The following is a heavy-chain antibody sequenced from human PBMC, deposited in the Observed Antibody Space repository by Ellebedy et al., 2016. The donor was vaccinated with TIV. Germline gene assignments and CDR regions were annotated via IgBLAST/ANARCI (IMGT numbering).Heavy chain of an antibody. J-gene: IGHJ5*01. D-gene: IGHD3-16*01. CDR3: ARRGSYGDYAVQVNSWLDS. CDR2: IYQDGSNQ. V-gene: IGHV3-7*01. Sequence: GESLKISCVASGFSFRSYWMSWVRQAPGKGLEWVANIYQDGSNQYYVDSVKGRFTISRDNAKNSLYLQMNSLKAEDTAVYFCARRGSYGDYAVQVNSWLDSWGQGTLVTVSS. CDR1: GFSFRSYW.